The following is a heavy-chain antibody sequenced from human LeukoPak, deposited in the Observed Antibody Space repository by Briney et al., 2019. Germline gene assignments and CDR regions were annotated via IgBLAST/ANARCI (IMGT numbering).Heavy chain of an antibody. D-gene: IGHD3-9*01. CDR3: ARDGGYFDWLLYNAFDI. Sequence: ASVKVSCKASGYTFTSYGISWVRQAPGQGLEWMGWISAYNGNTNYAQKLQGRFTMTTDTSTSTAYMELRSLRSDDTAVYYCARDGGYFDWLLYNAFDIWGQGTMVTVFS. CDR1: GYTFTSYG. CDR2: ISAYNGNT. V-gene: IGHV1-18*01. J-gene: IGHJ3*02.